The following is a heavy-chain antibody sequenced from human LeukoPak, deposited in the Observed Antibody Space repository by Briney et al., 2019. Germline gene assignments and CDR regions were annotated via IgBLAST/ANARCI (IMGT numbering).Heavy chain of an antibody. Sequence: ASVKVSCKASGYTFTGYYMHWVRQAPGQGLEWMGWINPNSGGTNYAQKFQGRVTMTRDTSISTAYMELSRLRSDDTAVYYCARDSGIYDSSGYYYVPYFDYWGQGTLVTVSS. J-gene: IGHJ4*02. D-gene: IGHD3-22*01. CDR3: ARDSGIYDSSGYYYVPYFDY. V-gene: IGHV1-2*02. CDR2: INPNSGGT. CDR1: GYTFTGYY.